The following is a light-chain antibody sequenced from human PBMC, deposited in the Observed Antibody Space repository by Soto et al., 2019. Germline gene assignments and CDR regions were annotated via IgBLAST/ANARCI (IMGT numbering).Light chain of an antibody. CDR3: GSYSSISTLGVV. CDR2: EVT. CDR1: NSDVGGYNY. Sequence: QSALTQPASVSGSPGQSITISCTGTNSDVGGYNYVSWYQQHPGKAPKLLIYEVTYRPSGVSNRFSGSKSGNTASLTISGLQPEDEADYYCGSYSSISTLGVVFGGGTKLTVL. J-gene: IGLJ2*01. V-gene: IGLV2-14*01.